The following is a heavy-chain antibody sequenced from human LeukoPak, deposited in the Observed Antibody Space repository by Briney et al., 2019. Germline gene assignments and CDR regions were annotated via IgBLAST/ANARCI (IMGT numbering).Heavy chain of an antibody. CDR1: GFTFTNHW. CDR2: IREDVGHT. D-gene: IGHD6-13*01. CDR3: ARFSSSWSLPFDY. J-gene: IGHJ4*02. V-gene: IGHV3-7*01. Sequence: GGSLRLSCVTSGFTFTNHWMSWVGQAPGKGLEWVGNIREDVGHTNYVDSVKGRFTISRDNAKNSLYLQMNSLRAEHTVLYYCARFSSSWSLPFDYRGQGTLVTVSS.